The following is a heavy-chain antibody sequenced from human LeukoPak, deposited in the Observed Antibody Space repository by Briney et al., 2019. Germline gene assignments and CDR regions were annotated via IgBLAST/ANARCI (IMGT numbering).Heavy chain of an antibody. Sequence: GTSRTLSCAASGFTFTNYGMHWVRQAPGKGLEWVALITYDGYYKYYSDSVKGRFTISSDTSKNTLYLQMNSLRAEDTAVYYCARDLSPVVRASPMGYWGQGTPVTVS. J-gene: IGHJ4*02. D-gene: IGHD3-10*01. CDR3: ARDLSPVVRASPMGY. V-gene: IGHV3-30*03. CDR2: ITYDGYYK. CDR1: GFTFTNYG.